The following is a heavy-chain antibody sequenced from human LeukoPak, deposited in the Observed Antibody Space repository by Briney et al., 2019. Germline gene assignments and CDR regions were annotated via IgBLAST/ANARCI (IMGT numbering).Heavy chain of an antibody. D-gene: IGHD3-22*01. V-gene: IGHV3-23*01. CDR2: ISGSGGST. CDR1: GFTFSNYA. CDR3: AKDPYYYDTSGYNGDY. J-gene: IGHJ4*02. Sequence: GGSLRLSCAASGFTFSNYAMSWVRQAPGKGLEWVSSISGSGGSTYYADSVKGRFTISRDNSKNTLFLQMNSLRAEDTAVYYCAKDPYYYDTSGYNGDYWGQGTLVTVSS.